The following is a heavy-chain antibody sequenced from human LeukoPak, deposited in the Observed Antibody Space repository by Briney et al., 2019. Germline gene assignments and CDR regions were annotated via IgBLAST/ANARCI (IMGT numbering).Heavy chain of an antibody. Sequence: PGGSLRLSCAASGFTFSSYAMSWIRQPPGKGLEWIGEINHSGSTNYDPSPKSRVTISVDTSKNQFSLKLSSVTAADTAVYYCASLATRGYSYGYSRDYWGQGTLVTVSS. CDR1: GFTFSSYA. V-gene: IGHV4-34*01. J-gene: IGHJ4*02. CDR3: ASLATRGYSYGYSRDY. CDR2: INHSGST. D-gene: IGHD5-18*01.